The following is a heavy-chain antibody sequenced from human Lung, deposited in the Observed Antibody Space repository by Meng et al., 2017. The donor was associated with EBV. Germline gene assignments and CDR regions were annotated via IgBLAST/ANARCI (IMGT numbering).Heavy chain of an antibody. CDR2: IYYTGST. CDR1: GGSIGSGGYY. Sequence: GQVEERGPGPVEPFTTLSLTCTVSGGSIGSGGYYWSGIPQHPGKGLKWNGYIYYTGSTFSNLSLKGRVTISVDTSKNQFSLKLISATAADTSVYYCAREAGRDGYATPKFDYWGQGTLVTVSS. V-gene: IGHV4-31*03. D-gene: IGHD5-24*01. CDR3: AREAGRDGYATPKFDY. J-gene: IGHJ4*02.